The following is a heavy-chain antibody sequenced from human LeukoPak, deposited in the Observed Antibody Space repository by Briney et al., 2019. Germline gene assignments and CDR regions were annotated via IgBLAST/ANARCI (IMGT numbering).Heavy chain of an antibody. CDR1: GFTFSSYS. V-gene: IGHV3-48*02. D-gene: IGHD1-1*01. J-gene: IGHJ5*02. CDR2: ISSSSTI. Sequence: GGSLRLSCAASGFTFSSYSMNWVRQAPGKGLEWVSYISSSSTIYYADSVKGRFTISRDNAKNSLYLQMNSLRDEDTAVYYCARDYNWNDPWWFDPWGQGTLVTVSS. CDR3: ARDYNWNDPWWFDP.